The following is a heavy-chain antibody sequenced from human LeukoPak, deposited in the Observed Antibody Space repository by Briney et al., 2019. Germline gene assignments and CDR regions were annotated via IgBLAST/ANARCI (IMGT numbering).Heavy chain of an antibody. CDR1: GGTFSSYA. J-gene: IGHJ4*02. V-gene: IGHV1-69*05. CDR3: ARGEGGYDYQGDY. CDR2: IIPIFGTA. D-gene: IGHD5-12*01. Sequence: ASVKVSCKASGGTFSSYAISWVRQAPGQGLEWMGGIIPIFGTANYAQKFQGRVTITTDESTSTAYMELRSLRSDDTAVYYCARGEGGYDYQGDYWGQGTLVTVSS.